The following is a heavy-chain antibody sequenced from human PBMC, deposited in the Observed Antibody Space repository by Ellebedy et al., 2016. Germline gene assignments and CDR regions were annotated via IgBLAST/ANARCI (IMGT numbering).Heavy chain of an antibody. J-gene: IGHJ5*02. D-gene: IGHD6-13*01. CDR2: ISAGSDTT. CDR3: ARWSSSWYDGESNWFDP. Sequence: GESLKISXTASGLNFNTFFMSWVRQAPGKGLEWVSTISAGSDTTRLADSVKGRFTISRDSSKNSVYLRMNSLRAEDTAVYYCARWSSSWYDGESNWFDPWGQGTLVTVSS. V-gene: IGHV3-23*01. CDR1: GLNFNTFF.